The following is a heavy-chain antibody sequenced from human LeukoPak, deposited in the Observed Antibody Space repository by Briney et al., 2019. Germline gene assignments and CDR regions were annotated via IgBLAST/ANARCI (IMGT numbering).Heavy chain of an antibody. Sequence: GGSLRLSCAASGFTFSSYSMNWVRQAPGKWLEWVSSISSSSSYIYYADSVKGRFTISRDNAKNSLYLQMNSLRAEDTAVYYCAPGGYGSGSYYFQHWGQGTLVTVSS. J-gene: IGHJ1*01. CDR3: APGGYGSGSYYFQH. CDR2: ISSSSSYI. CDR1: GFTFSSYS. V-gene: IGHV3-21*01. D-gene: IGHD3-10*01.